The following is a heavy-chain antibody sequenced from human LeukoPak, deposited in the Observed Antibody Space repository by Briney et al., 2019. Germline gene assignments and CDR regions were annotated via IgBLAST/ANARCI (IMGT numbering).Heavy chain of an antibody. CDR2: IYHSGST. D-gene: IGHD2-2*01. J-gene: IGHJ5*02. Sequence: PSETLSLTCAVSGYSISSGYYWGLIRQPPGKGLEWIGSIYHSGSTYYNPSLKSRVTISVDTSKNQFSLKLSSVTAADTAVYYCARGEVVVVPAAIRFDPWGQGTLVTVSS. CDR1: GYSISSGYY. CDR3: ARGEVVVVPAAIRFDP. V-gene: IGHV4-38-2*01.